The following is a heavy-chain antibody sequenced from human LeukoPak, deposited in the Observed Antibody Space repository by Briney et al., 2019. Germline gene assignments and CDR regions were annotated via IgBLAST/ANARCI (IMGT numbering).Heavy chain of an antibody. Sequence: PGGSLRLSCIASGFTFSNYNMNWVRQAPGKGLEWLSYINSRSSSMHYADSAKGRFTISRDNAKNTLYLQMNSLRAEDTAVYYCAKADRTGSYSYHYMDVWGKGTTVTVSS. V-gene: IGHV3-48*01. CDR2: INSRSSSM. D-gene: IGHD1-14*01. CDR1: GFTFSNYN. CDR3: AKADRTGSYSYHYMDV. J-gene: IGHJ6*03.